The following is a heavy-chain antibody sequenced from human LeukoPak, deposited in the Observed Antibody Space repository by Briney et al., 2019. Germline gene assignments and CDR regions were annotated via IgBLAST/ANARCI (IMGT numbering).Heavy chain of an antibody. J-gene: IGHJ4*02. CDR1: GGTFSSYA. CDR2: IIPIFGTA. V-gene: IGHV1-69*06. Sequence: GASVKVSCKASGGTFSSYAISWVRQAPGQGLEWMGGIIPIFGTANYAQKFQGRVTITADKSTSTAYMELSSLRSEDTAVYYCASIGYCSGGSCARPHWGQGTLVTVSS. D-gene: IGHD2-15*01. CDR3: ASIGYCSGGSCARPH.